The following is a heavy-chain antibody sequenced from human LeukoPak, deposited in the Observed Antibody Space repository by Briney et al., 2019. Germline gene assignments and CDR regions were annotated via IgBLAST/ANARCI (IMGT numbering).Heavy chain of an antibody. CDR2: TSSSSSYI. D-gene: IGHD6-19*01. CDR3: ARDLGLWLVQSAFDI. CDR1: GFTFSSYS. Sequence: GGSLRLSCAASGFTFSSYSMNWVRQAPGKGLEWVSSTSSSSSYIYYADSVKGRFTISRDNAKNSLYLQMNSLRAEDTAVYYCARDLGLWLVQSAFDIWGQGTMVTVSS. J-gene: IGHJ3*02. V-gene: IGHV3-21*01.